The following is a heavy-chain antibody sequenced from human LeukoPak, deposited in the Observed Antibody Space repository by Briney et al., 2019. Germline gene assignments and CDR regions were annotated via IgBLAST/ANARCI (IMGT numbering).Heavy chain of an antibody. CDR3: ARDWGGYGPTSHDY. V-gene: IGHV3-74*01. CDR1: GFTFSSYW. J-gene: IGHJ4*02. D-gene: IGHD3-16*01. Sequence: RPGGSLLLSCAASGFTFSSYWMHWGRQAPGRGLGGVSRISSDGRSTIDADSVKGRFTISRDNAKNTLYLQMNSLRAEDTAVYYCARDWGGYGPTSHDYWGQGTLVTVSS. CDR2: ISSDGRST.